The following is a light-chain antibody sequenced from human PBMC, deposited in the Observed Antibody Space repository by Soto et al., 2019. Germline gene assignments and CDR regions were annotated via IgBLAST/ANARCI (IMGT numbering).Light chain of an antibody. Sequence: QSALTQPASVSGSPGQSITISCTGTSSDVGSYNLVSWYQQHPGKAPKLMIYEGSKRPSGVSNRFSGSKSGNTASLTISGLQAEDEADCYSCSYAGSGFSFGGGTKLTVL. CDR1: SSDVGSYNL. V-gene: IGLV2-23*01. J-gene: IGLJ2*01. CDR2: EGS. CDR3: CSYAGSGFS.